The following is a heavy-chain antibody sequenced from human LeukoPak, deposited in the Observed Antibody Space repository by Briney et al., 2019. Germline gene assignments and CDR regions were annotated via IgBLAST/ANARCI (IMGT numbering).Heavy chain of an antibody. D-gene: IGHD1-20*01. CDR2: TWFDGSRE. CDR1: GFTFSSYG. Sequence: PGGSLRLPCAACGFTFSSYGMHCVRQAPGKGLELVALTWFDGSREYYGDSVRGRFTISRDNPKNTLDPKMTSLSTEDTSVYFCARDLGINGIPRAIDFWGQGNLVTVSS. V-gene: IGHV3-33*01. J-gene: IGHJ4*02. CDR3: ARDLGINGIPRAIDF.